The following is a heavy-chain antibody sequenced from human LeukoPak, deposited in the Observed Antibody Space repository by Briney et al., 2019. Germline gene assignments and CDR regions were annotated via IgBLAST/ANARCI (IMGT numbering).Heavy chain of an antibody. CDR2: IIPIFGTA. CDR3: ARDQGRAARRYYYYYMDV. D-gene: IGHD6-6*01. CDR1: GGTFSSYA. Sequence: GASVKVSCKASGGTFSSYAISWVRQAPGQGLEWMGGIIPIFGTANYAQKFQGRVTITTDESTSSAYMELSSLRSEDTAVYYCARDQGRAARRYYYYYMDVWGKGTTVTVSS. J-gene: IGHJ6*03. V-gene: IGHV1-69*05.